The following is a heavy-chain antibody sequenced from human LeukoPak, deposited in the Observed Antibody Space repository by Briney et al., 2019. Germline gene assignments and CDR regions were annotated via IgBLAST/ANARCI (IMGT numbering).Heavy chain of an antibody. CDR2: IFSGGNT. CDR3: ATYSGTWGYLDY. V-gene: IGHV4-39*07. Sequence: SETLSLTCTVSGVSISNSRSFWGWIRQPPGKGLEWIVSIFSGGNTYYNPSLSSRVSISIDTSKNQFSLKLSSVTAADTAVYYCATYSGTWGYLDYWGQGTLVTVSS. CDR1: GVSISNSRSF. D-gene: IGHD6-13*01. J-gene: IGHJ4*02.